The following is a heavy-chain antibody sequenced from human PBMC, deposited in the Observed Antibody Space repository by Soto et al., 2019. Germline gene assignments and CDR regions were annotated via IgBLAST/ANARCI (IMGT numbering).Heavy chain of an antibody. CDR3: ARHGLLWFGELLYSSRPPPKSDY. CDR1: GGSISSSSYY. V-gene: IGHV4-39*01. CDR2: IYYSGST. Sequence: SETLSLTCTVSGGSISSSSYYWGWIRQPPGKGLEWIGSIYYSGSTYYNPSLKSRVTISVDTSKNQFSLKLSSVTAADTAVYYCARHGLLWFGELLYSSRPPPKSDYWGQGTLVTVSS. D-gene: IGHD3-10*01. J-gene: IGHJ4*02.